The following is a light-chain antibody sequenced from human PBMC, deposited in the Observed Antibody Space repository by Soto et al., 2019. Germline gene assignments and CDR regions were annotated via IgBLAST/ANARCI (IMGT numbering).Light chain of an antibody. J-gene: IGKJ5*01. CDR2: DAS. Sequence: DIQMTESPSSLSASVGDRVTITCQASQNINNYLNWYQQKPGRAPKLLIYDASNLEAGVPSRFRGSGSGTDFTFTISRLQPEDIATYYCQQYENLPTFGQGTRLEIK. V-gene: IGKV1-33*01. CDR3: QQYENLPT. CDR1: QNINNY.